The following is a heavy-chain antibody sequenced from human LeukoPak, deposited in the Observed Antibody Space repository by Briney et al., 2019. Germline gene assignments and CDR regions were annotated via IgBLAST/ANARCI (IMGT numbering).Heavy chain of an antibody. CDR1: GGSFSGYY. Sequence: PSETLSFTCAVYGGSFSGYYWSWIRQPPGKALECIVEINHSGSTNYNPSLKSRVTISVDTSKKQLSLKLSSVPAADKAVYYCARHDYYESSGYYPLDYWGQGTLVTVSS. CDR3: ARHDYYESSGYYPLDY. V-gene: IGHV4-34*01. J-gene: IGHJ4*02. CDR2: INHSGST. D-gene: IGHD3-22*01.